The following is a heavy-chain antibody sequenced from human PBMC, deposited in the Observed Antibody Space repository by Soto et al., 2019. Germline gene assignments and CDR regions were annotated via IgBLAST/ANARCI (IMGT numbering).Heavy chain of an antibody. J-gene: IGHJ4*02. V-gene: IGHV4-61*08. CDR2: IYYSGSS. CDR1: GGSISSGGYS. Sequence: SETLSLTCAVSGGSISSGGYSWSWIRQPPGKGLEWIGYIYYSGSSNYNPSLKSRITISVDTSKNQFSLNLTSVTAADTAVYYCAKHGLTAYMAYYFDLWGRGTLVTSPQ. CDR3: AKHGLTAYMAYYFDL. D-gene: IGHD3-16*01.